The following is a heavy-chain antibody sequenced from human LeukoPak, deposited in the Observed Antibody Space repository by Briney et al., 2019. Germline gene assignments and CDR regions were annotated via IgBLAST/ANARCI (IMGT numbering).Heavy chain of an antibody. D-gene: IGHD4-23*01. CDR2: IYYDGTNR. CDR1: GFSFSNFG. CDR3: ARQTTVAADF. Sequence: PGGSLRLSCTASGFSFSNFGMHWVRQAPGKGLEWVTLIYYDGTNRYYADSVKGRFTVSRDDSNNTVYLQMSSLRVEDTAVYYCARQTTVAADFWGQGTLVTVSS. J-gene: IGHJ4*02. V-gene: IGHV3-33*01.